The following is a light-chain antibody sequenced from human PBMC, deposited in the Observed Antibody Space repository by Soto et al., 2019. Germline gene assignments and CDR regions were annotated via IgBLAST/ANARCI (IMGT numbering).Light chain of an antibody. V-gene: IGLV2-14*03. CDR2: DVT. J-gene: IGLJ1*01. CDR1: SSDVGGYNY. CDR3: SSYTTSNTRQIV. Sequence: QSVLTQPASVSGSPGQSITSSCTGTSSDVGGYNYVSWYRHHPGKAPKLIIYDVTNRPSGVSNPFSGSKSGNTASLTISGLQPEDEADYYCSSYTTSNTRQIVFGTGTKVTVL.